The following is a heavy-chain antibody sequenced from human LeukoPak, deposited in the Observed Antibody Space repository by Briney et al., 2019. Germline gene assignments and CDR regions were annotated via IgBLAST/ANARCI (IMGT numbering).Heavy chain of an antibody. V-gene: IGHV3-33*01. J-gene: IGHJ6*02. CDR3: SRSLPQYGMDV. CDR2: IWYDGSNK. Sequence: GRSLRLSCAASGFTFSSYGMHWVRQAPGKGLEWVAVIWYDGSNKYYAASVKGRFTISRDNSKNTLYLQMNSLRAEDTAVYYCSRSLPQYGMDVWGQGTTVAVSS. CDR1: GFTFSSYG.